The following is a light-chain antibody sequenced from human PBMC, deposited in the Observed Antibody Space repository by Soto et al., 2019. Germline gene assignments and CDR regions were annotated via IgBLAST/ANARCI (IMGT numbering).Light chain of an antibody. Sequence: QSVLTQPPSVSGAPGQRVSISCTGSSSNIGAGYDVNWYEHLPGTAPKLLIYQNNNRPSGVPDRFSGSKSGTSASLAITGLQAEDEADYYCQSYDVSLSAVVFGGGTKLTVL. J-gene: IGLJ2*01. V-gene: IGLV1-40*01. CDR2: QNN. CDR1: SSNIGAGYD. CDR3: QSYDVSLSAVV.